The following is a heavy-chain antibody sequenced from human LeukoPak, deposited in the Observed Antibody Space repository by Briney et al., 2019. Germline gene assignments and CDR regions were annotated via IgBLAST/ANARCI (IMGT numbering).Heavy chain of an antibody. CDR3: ARIRRSVSYIFDY. D-gene: IGHD3-10*01. Sequence: SGPALVKPPQTLTLTFIFSGFSLSTSGMCVSWIRQPPGKALEWLARIDWDDDKYYSTSLKTRLTISKDTSKNQVVLTMTNMDPVDTATYYCARIRRSVSYIFDYWGQGTLVTVSS. J-gene: IGHJ4*02. CDR2: IDWDDDK. CDR1: GFSLSTSGMC. V-gene: IGHV2-70*11.